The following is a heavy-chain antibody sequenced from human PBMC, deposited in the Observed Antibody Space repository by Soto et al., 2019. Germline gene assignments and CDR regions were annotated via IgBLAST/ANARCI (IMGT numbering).Heavy chain of an antibody. CDR3: ARATVAAAGVSTFDY. V-gene: IGHV4-30-2*01. CDR1: GGSISSYS. J-gene: IGHJ4*02. D-gene: IGHD6-13*01. Sequence: SETLSLTCTVSGGSISSYSWSWIRQPPGKGLEWIGYIYHSGSTYYNPSLKSRVTISVDRSKNQFSLKLSSVTAADTAVYYCARATVAAAGVSTFDYWGQGTLVTVSS. CDR2: IYHSGST.